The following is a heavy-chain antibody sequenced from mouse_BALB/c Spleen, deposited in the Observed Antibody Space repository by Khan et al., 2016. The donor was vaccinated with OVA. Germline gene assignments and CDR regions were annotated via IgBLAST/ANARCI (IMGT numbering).Heavy chain of an antibody. J-gene: IGHJ4*01. V-gene: IGHV3-2*02. D-gene: IGHD2-3*01. CDR3: ARDGSRYNYAMDY. Sequence: VQLKESGPGLVKPSQSLSLTCTVTGYSITSDYARNWIRQFPGNKLEWMVYISSSGSTNYNPALKSRISITRDTSKNQFFLQLNSVTTEDTATYYCARDGSRYNYAMDYWGQGTSVTVSS. CDR1: GYSITSDYA. CDR2: ISSSGST.